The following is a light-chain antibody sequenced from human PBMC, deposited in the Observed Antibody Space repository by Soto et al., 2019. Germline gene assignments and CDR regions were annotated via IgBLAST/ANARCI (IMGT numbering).Light chain of an antibody. J-gene: IGKJ3*01. CDR2: EAS. V-gene: IGKV1-16*01. CDR3: QQYNTYPLT. CDR1: QGISNY. Sequence: DIQMTQSPSSLSASVGDRVTITCRASQGISNYLARFQQKPGKAPKSLIYEASSLQSGVPSRFSGSGSGTDFTLTISRLQPEDFATYYCQQYNTYPLTFGPGTKVDI.